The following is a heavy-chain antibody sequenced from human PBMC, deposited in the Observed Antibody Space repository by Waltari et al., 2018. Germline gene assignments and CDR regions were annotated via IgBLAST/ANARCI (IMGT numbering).Heavy chain of an antibody. Sequence: EVQLVESGGGLIQPGGSLRLSCAASGFTVSSNYMSWVRQAPGKGLEWVSVSYSGGSTYYADSVKGRFTISRDNSKNTLYLQMNSLRAEDTAVYYCARDPSGSYYAFDIWGQGTMVTVSS. D-gene: IGHD1-26*01. CDR2: SYSGGST. J-gene: IGHJ3*02. CDR1: GFTVSSNY. CDR3: ARDPSGSYYAFDI. V-gene: IGHV3-53*01.